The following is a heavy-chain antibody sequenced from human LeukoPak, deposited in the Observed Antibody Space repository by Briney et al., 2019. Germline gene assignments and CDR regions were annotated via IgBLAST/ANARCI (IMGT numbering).Heavy chain of an antibody. V-gene: IGHV5-51*01. CDR1: GYSFSTYW. J-gene: IGHJ2*01. D-gene: IGHD6-25*01. Sequence: GESLKISCKGSGYSFSTYWIGWVRQMPGKGLEWMGIIYPGDSDTRYSPSFQGQVTISADKSISTAYLQWSSLKASDTAMYYCARHPVGIAAALGYFDLWGRGTLVTVSS. CDR3: ARHPVGIAAALGYFDL. CDR2: IYPGDSDT.